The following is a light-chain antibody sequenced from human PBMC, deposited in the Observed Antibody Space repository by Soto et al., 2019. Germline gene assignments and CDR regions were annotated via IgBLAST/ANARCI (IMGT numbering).Light chain of an antibody. Sequence: EIVLTQSPATLSLSPGERATLSCRASQTITTYLAWYQQKPGQPPRLLIYGASNRATGIPARFSGSGSGTDFTLTISNLEPEDFAAYYCQQRSNWPANFGQGTRLEIK. CDR3: QQRSNWPAN. CDR2: GAS. J-gene: IGKJ5*01. V-gene: IGKV3-11*01. CDR1: QTITTY.